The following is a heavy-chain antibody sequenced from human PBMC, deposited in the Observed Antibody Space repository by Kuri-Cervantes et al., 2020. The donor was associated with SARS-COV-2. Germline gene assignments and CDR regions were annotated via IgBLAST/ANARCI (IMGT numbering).Heavy chain of an antibody. V-gene: IGHV1-46*01. CDR3: ARDSVEMATIVQFDC. CDR1: GYTFTSYY. J-gene: IGHJ4*02. Sequence: ASVKVSCKASGYTFTSYYMHWVRQAPGQGLEWMGIINPSGGSTSYAQKFQGRVTMTRDTSTSTVYMELSSLRSEDTAVYYCARDSVEMATIVQFDCWGQGTLVTVSS. D-gene: IGHD5-24*01. CDR2: INPSGGST.